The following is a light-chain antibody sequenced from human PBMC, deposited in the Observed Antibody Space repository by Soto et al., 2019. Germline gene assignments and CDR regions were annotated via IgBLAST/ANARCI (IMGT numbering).Light chain of an antibody. Sequence: QSVLTQPPSASGTPGQRVTISCSGSGSNIGTTTVNWYQHLPGTAPKLLIYKNNQRPSGVPDRFSGSKSGTSASLAISGLRSEDEADYYCAAWDDSLSGRYVFGTGTKLTVL. CDR2: KNN. V-gene: IGLV1-47*01. J-gene: IGLJ1*01. CDR1: GSNIGTTT. CDR3: AAWDDSLSGRYV.